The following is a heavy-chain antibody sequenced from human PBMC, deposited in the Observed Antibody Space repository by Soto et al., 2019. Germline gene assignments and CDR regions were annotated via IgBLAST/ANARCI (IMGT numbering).Heavy chain of an antibody. D-gene: IGHD3-10*01. Sequence: QVHLVQSGAAVKQPGASVRVSCKASGYTFTNYDITWVRQATGQGLEWMGWMNPDSENTGSPQKFQGRVTMTVNTSINTAYMEFTSLRSEDTAVYYCTRSQFEFGSYFGMDVWGQGTTFTVSS. CDR2: MNPDSENT. CDR3: TRSQFEFGSYFGMDV. CDR1: GYTFTNYD. J-gene: IGHJ6*02. V-gene: IGHV1-8*01.